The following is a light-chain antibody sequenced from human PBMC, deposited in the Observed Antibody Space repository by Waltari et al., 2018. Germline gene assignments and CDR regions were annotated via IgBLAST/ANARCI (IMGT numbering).Light chain of an antibody. J-gene: IGLJ2*01. CDR3: QAWDSSNVV. CDR2: QAS. CDR1: TVGDKY. V-gene: IGLV3-1*01. Sequence: SYELTQPPSVSVSPGQTASITCPGDTVGDKYACWYQQKPGQSPVVVIYQASKRPSGIPERFSGSNSGNTATLTISGTQAMDEADYYCQAWDSSNVVFGGGTKLTVL.